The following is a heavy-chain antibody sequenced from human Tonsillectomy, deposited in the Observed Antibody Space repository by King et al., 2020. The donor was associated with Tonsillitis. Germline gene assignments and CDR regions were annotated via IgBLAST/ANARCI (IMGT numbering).Heavy chain of an antibody. CDR3: VKESGSRYSGTYPFDY. J-gene: IGHJ4*02. V-gene: IGHV3-30*18. CDR1: GFTLSSCG. D-gene: IGHD5-12*01. CDR2: ISYDGKDK. Sequence: VQLVESGGGVVQPGRSLRISCAASGFTLSSCGMHWVRQAPGKGLEWVTFISYDGKDKQYTDSLKGRFTISRDSSKNTLYLDMTSLRAEDTAVYYCVKESGSRYSGTYPFDYWGQGTLVTVSS.